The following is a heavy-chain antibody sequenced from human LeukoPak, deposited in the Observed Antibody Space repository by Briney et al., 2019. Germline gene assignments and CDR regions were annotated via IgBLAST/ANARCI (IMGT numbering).Heavy chain of an antibody. V-gene: IGHV3-7*01. CDR1: GFTFTRYW. CDR3: ARYYYDDSGYSEDAFDV. D-gene: IGHD3-22*01. J-gene: IGHJ3*01. Sequence: PGGSLRLSCAASGFTFTRYWMTWVRQAPGQGLEWVANIKEDGSEKYYVDSVKGRFTVSRDNAKNSLYLQMNSLRVEDTAVYYCARYYYDDSGYSEDAFDVWGQGTMVTVSS. CDR2: IKEDGSEK.